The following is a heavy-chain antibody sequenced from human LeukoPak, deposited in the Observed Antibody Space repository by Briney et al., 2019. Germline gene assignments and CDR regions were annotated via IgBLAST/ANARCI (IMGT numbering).Heavy chain of an antibody. CDR1: GYSFTSYW. J-gene: IGHJ4*02. V-gene: IGHV5-51*01. CDR3: ARHEMTTVTIGVDY. CDR2: IYPGDSDT. Sequence: LGESLKIPCQGSGYSFTSYWIGWVRPMHGKGLEGMGIIYPGDSDTRYTPSFQCQVTISADKSISTAYLQWSSLKASDTAMYYCARHEMTTVTIGVDYWGQGTLVTVSS. D-gene: IGHD4-17*01.